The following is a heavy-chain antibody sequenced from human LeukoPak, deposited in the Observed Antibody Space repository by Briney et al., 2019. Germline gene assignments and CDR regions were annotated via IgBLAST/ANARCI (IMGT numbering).Heavy chain of an antibody. CDR1: GLTVSSNY. J-gene: IGHJ4*02. D-gene: IGHD3-16*02. V-gene: IGHV3-53*01. Sequence: PGGSLTLSCAASGLTVSSNYMSWVRQAPGKGLEWVSVIHDGAGTHYADSVKGRFTISRDISKNTVYLQMNSLRAEDTAVYYCARDGRLGELSTFDYWGQGTLVTVSS. CDR3: ARDGRLGELSTFDY. CDR2: IHDGAGT.